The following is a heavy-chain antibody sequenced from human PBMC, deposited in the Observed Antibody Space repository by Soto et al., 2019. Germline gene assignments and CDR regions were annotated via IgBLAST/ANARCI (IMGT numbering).Heavy chain of an antibody. Sequence: ASETLSLTCAVYGGSFSGYYWSWIRQPPGKGLEWIGEINHSGSTNYNPSLKSRVTISVDTSKNQFSLKLSSVTAEDTAVYYCARDPYYGAIDYWGLGTLVTVSS. V-gene: IGHV4-34*01. CDR3: ARDPYYGAIDY. CDR1: GGSFSGYY. J-gene: IGHJ4*02. CDR2: INHSGST. D-gene: IGHD3-10*01.